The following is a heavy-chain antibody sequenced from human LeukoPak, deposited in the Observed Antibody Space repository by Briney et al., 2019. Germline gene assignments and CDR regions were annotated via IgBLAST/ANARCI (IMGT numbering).Heavy chain of an antibody. Sequence: SETLSLTCTVSGDSISNGRYYWGWIRQPPGGGLEWIGSIHYTGITSYTPSLESRVSISLDTSKNQYSLNLRSVTAADTAVYYCARDRTGWASDYWGQGTLVTVSS. CDR2: IHYTGIT. V-gene: IGHV4-39*07. CDR1: GDSISNGRYY. D-gene: IGHD1-14*01. CDR3: ARDRTGWASDY. J-gene: IGHJ4*02.